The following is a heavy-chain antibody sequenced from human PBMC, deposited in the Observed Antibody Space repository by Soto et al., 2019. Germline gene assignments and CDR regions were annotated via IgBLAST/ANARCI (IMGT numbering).Heavy chain of an antibody. CDR2: IYWDDDK. J-gene: IGHJ4*02. Sequence: QITLKESGPTLVKPTQTLTLTCTFSGFSLSTSGVGLAWIRQPPGKALEWLALIYWDDDKRYSPSLKSRLTITKDTSKNQVVLTMTNIDPVDTATYYCAHMRAMVSYSDYWGQGTLVTVSS. D-gene: IGHD5-18*01. V-gene: IGHV2-5*02. CDR3: AHMRAMVSYSDY. CDR1: GFSLSTSGVG.